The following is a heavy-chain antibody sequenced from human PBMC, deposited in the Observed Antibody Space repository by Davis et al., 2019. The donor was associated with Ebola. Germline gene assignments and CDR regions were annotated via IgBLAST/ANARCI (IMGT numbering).Heavy chain of an antibody. V-gene: IGHV3-72*01. CDR1: GFTSSDHD. Sequence: PGGSLRLSCAAPGFTSSDHDVDWVRQAPGKGLEWVGRTRSKASKYTTDYAASVKGRFTISRDGSKNSLYLQMNRLKIEDTAVYYCSRWVRGEPDWGQGNLVTVSS. CDR3: SRWVRGEPD. D-gene: IGHD3-10*01. J-gene: IGHJ4*02. CDR2: TRSKASKYTT.